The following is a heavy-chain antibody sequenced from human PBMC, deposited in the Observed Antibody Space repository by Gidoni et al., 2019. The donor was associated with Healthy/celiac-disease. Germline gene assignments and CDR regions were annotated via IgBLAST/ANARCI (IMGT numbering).Heavy chain of an antibody. J-gene: IGHJ3*02. Sequence: QVQLVQSGAEVKKPGSSVKVSCKASGGPFSSYAISWVRQAPGQGLEWMGGIIPIFGTANYAQKFQGRVTITADESTSTAYMELSSLRSEDTAVYYCASHPGAAAGTAFDIWGQGTMVTVSS. CDR1: GGPFSSYA. CDR2: IIPIFGTA. CDR3: ASHPGAAAGTAFDI. V-gene: IGHV1-69*01. D-gene: IGHD6-13*01.